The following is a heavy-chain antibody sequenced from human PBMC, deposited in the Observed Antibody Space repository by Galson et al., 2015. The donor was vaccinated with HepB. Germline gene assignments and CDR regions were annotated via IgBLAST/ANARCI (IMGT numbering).Heavy chain of an antibody. D-gene: IGHD3-10*01. Sequence: SVKVSCKASGYTFTSYGISWVRQAPGQGLEWMGWISAYNGNTNYAQKLQGRVTMTTDTSTSTAYMELRSLRSDDTAVYYCARGGYYGSGSYYNTWFDPWGQGTLVTVSS. CDR2: ISAYNGNT. J-gene: IGHJ5*02. CDR3: ARGGYYGSGSYYNTWFDP. CDR1: GYTFTSYG. V-gene: IGHV1-18*04.